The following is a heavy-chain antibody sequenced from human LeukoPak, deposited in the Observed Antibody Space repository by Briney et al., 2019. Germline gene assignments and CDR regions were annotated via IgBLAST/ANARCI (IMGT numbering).Heavy chain of an antibody. V-gene: IGHV3-23*01. CDR2: ISGSGGST. J-gene: IGHJ4*02. D-gene: IGHD2-2*01. Sequence: PGGSLRLSCAASGFTFSSYAMSWVRQAPGKGLEWVSAISGSGGSTYYADSVKGRFTICRDNSKNTLYLQMNSLRAEDTAVYYCAKDSRYCSSTSCYSAPDYWGQGTLVTVSS. CDR3: AKDSRYCSSTSCYSAPDY. CDR1: GFTFSSYA.